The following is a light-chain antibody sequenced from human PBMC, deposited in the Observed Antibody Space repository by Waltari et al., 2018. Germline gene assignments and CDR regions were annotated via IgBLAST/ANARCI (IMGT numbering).Light chain of an antibody. CDR3: QQYDNYPYT. V-gene: IGKV1-5*03. Sequence: DIQMTQSPSTLSASVGDRVTITCRASQTITNWLAWYQQKPGEAPKLRIYKASTLDMGVPSRFSGSGSGTEFTLTISSLQPDDFATYYCQQYDNYPYTFGQGTKLEIK. J-gene: IGKJ2*01. CDR1: QTITNW. CDR2: KAS.